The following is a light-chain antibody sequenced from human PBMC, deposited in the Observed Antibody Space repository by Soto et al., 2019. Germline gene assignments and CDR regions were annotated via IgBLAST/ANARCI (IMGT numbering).Light chain of an antibody. CDR3: TSWTTSTTMI. J-gene: IGLJ2*01. CDR2: DVS. V-gene: IGLV2-14*03. Sequence: QSALTQPASLSGSPGQSITITCTGTRSDIGAYNFVSWYQQHPGEVPKLMLYDVSIRPSGVSNRFSGSKSGNTASLTISGLQAEDEADYYCTSWTTSTTMIFGGGTKVTVL. CDR1: RSDIGAYNF.